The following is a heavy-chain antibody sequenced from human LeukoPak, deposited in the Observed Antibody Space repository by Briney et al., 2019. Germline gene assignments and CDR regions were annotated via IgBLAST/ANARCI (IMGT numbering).Heavy chain of an antibody. CDR2: IIPIFGTA. V-gene: IGHV1-69*01. Sequence: GSSVKVSCKASGGTFSSYAIGWVRQAPGQGLEWMGGIIPIFGTANYPQKFEGRVTITADESTSTAYMELSSLRSEDTAVYYCARDTGVPIVVVAPNYYYYYMDVWGKGTTVTVSS. CDR3: ARDTGVPIVVVAPNYYYYYMDV. J-gene: IGHJ6*03. D-gene: IGHD3-22*01. CDR1: GGTFSSYA.